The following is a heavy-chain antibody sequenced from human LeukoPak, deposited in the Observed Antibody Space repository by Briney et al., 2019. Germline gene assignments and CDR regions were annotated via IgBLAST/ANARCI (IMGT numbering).Heavy chain of an antibody. J-gene: IGHJ4*02. Sequence: PGRSLRLSCAASGFTVSSYAISCVRHAPGEGREWVSAISGSGASTYYSDSVKGRFTISRDNAKNTLYLQMNSLRAEDTAVYYCAKVLLYYDSSGSTKNYYWGQGTLVTVSS. V-gene: IGHV3-23*01. CDR2: ISGSGAST. CDR1: GFTVSSYA. D-gene: IGHD3-22*01. CDR3: AKVLLYYDSSGSTKNYY.